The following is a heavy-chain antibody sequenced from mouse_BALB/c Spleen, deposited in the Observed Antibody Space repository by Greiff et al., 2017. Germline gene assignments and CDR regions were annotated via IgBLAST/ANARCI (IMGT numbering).Heavy chain of an antibody. V-gene: IGHV5-17*02. Sequence: DVKLVESGGGLVQPGGSRKLSCAASGFTFSSFGMHWVRQAPEKGLEWVAYISSGSSTIYYADTVKGRFTISRDNPKNTLFLKMTSLRSEDTAMYYCARNDYYAMDYWGQGTSVTVSS. J-gene: IGHJ4*01. CDR2: ISSGSSTI. CDR3: ARNDYYAMDY. CDR1: GFTFSSFG.